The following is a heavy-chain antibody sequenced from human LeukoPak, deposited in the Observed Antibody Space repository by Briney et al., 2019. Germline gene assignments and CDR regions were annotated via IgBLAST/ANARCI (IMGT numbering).Heavy chain of an antibody. D-gene: IGHD1-26*01. Sequence: SETLSLTCAVYGGSFSGYYWSWIRQPPGKGLEWIGEINHSGSTNYNPSLKSRVTISVDTSKNQFSLKPSSVTAADTAVYYCARGPRYSGRNLVFDYWGQGTLVTVSS. CDR3: ARGPRYSGRNLVFDY. J-gene: IGHJ4*02. CDR2: INHSGST. CDR1: GGSFSGYY. V-gene: IGHV4-34*01.